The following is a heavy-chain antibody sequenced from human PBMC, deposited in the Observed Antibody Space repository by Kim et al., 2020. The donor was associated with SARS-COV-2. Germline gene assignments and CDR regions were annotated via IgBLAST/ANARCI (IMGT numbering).Heavy chain of an antibody. Sequence: KGRFTSSRDNSKNTLYLQMNSLRAEDTAVYYCARGGGYYDSSGYYYGADYWGQGTLVTVSS. D-gene: IGHD3-22*01. CDR3: ARGGGYYDSSGYYYGADY. V-gene: IGHV3-30*01. J-gene: IGHJ4*02.